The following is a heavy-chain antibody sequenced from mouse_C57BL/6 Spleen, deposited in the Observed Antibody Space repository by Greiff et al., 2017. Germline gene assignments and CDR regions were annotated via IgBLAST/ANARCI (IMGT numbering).Heavy chain of an antibody. D-gene: IGHD1-1*01. CDR2: IYPGDGST. CDR1: GYAFSSYW. V-gene: IGHV1-80*01. J-gene: IGHJ2*01. Sequence: QVQLKESGAELVKPGASVKISCKASGYAFSSYWMNWVKQRPGKGLEWIGQIYPGDGSTNYNGKFKGKATLTADKSSSTAYMQLSSLTSEDSAVYFCARDYGSPDYFDYWGQGTTLTVSS. CDR3: ARDYGSPDYFDY.